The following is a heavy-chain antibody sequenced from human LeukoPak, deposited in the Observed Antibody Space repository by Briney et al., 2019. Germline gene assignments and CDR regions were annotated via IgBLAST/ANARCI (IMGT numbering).Heavy chain of an antibody. CDR3: ARADRYYYDSSGPLGP. CDR1: GGSFSNFG. J-gene: IGHJ5*02. V-gene: IGHV1-69*06. D-gene: IGHD3-22*01. CDR2: ILPVSNTA. Sequence: SVKVSCKASGGSFSNFGISWVRQAPGQGLEWMGGILPVSNTANNAQNFQGRVTFTADTSTGTAYMELSSLRSEDTAVYYCARADRYYYDSSGPLGPWGQGTLVTVSS.